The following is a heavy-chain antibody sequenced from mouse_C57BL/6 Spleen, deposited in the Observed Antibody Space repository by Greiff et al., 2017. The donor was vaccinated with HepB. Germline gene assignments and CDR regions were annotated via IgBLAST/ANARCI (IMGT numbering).Heavy chain of an antibody. CDR1: GYTFTDYY. V-gene: IGHV1-26*01. J-gene: IGHJ2*01. D-gene: IGHD1-1*01. CDR3: ARGGRLYYYGSGRYFDY. Sequence: EVQLQQSGPELVKPGASVKISCKASGYTFTDYYMNWVKQSHGKSLEWIGDINPNNGGTSYNQKFKGKATLTVDKSSSTAYMELRSLTSEDSAVYYCARGGRLYYYGSGRYFDYWGQGTTLTVSS. CDR2: INPNNGGT.